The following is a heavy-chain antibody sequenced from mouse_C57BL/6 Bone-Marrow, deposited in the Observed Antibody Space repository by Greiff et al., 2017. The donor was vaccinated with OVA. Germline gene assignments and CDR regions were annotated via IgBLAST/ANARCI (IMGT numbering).Heavy chain of an antibody. V-gene: IGHV1-18*01. CDR1: GYTFTDYN. Sequence: VQLQQSGPELVKPGASVKIPCKASGYTFTDYNMDWVKQSHGKSLEWIGDINPNHGGTIYNQKFKGKATLTVDKSSSTAYMELRSLTSEDTAVYYCARWGHLFFDVWGTGTTVTVSS. D-gene: IGHD1-1*01. CDR3: ARWGHLFFDV. CDR2: INPNHGGT. J-gene: IGHJ1*03.